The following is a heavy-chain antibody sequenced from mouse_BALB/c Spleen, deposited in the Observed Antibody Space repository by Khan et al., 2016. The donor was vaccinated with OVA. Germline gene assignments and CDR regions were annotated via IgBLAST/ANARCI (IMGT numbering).Heavy chain of an antibody. CDR3: ARSAYGNLAY. V-gene: IGHV5-9-3*01. D-gene: IGHD2-1*01. J-gene: IGHJ3*01. CDR1: GFTFSTYA. Sequence: EVELVESGGGLVKPGGSLKLSCAASGFTFSTYAMSWVRQTPERRLEWVATVNSDGDYTFYPDNVTGRFTISRDNAKNTLYLQMSSLRSEDTAMCYGARSAYGNLAYWGQGTLVTVAA. CDR2: VNSDGDYT.